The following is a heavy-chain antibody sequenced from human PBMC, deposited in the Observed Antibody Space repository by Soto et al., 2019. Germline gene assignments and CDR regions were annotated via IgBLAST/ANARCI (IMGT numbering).Heavy chain of an antibody. CDR3: EVTTGY. CDR1: GYTFTDYD. CDR2: VSPDNGNA. J-gene: IGHJ4*02. D-gene: IGHD2-21*02. V-gene: IGHV1-8*01. Sequence: QVQVVQSRAEVKKPGASVKVSCKTSGYTFTDYDINWVRQAPGQGLEWMGWVSPDNGNAGYAQHSQGRVTLTSDTSISTAYMELSSLTSADTAVSYCEVTTGYWGQGTMVTVSS.